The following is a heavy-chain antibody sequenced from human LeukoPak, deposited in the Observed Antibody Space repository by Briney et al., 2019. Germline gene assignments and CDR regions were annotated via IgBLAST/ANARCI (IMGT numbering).Heavy chain of an antibody. V-gene: IGHV3-7*01. D-gene: IGHD6-19*01. J-gene: IGHJ4*02. CDR1: GFTFSTYT. CDR3: ARDASALY. Sequence: SGGSLRLSCVASGFTFSTYTMNWVHQAPGKGLEWVASIKPDGSEKYYLDSVKGRFTISRDNARDSLYLQMNSLRDDDTSVYFCARDASALYWGRGTLVTVSS. CDR2: IKPDGSEK.